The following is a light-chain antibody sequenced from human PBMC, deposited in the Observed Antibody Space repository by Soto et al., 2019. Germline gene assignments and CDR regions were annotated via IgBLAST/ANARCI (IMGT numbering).Light chain of an antibody. Sequence: QSVLPHPASVSWSPGHSITISCAGTSSDLGAYKYVSWYQQHPDKAPKLILYEVSRRPSGVSNRFSGSKSGNTASLTISGLLAEDEADYSCSSYTNTSTIVFGTGTKVTVL. CDR2: EVS. CDR3: SSYTNTSTIV. CDR1: SSDLGAYKY. V-gene: IGLV2-14*03. J-gene: IGLJ1*01.